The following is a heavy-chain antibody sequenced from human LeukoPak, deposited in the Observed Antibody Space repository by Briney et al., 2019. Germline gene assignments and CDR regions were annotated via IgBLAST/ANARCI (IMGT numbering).Heavy chain of an antibody. CDR1: GGSISSSSYY. CDR2: IFYTGST. J-gene: IGHJ4*02. V-gene: IGHV4-61*01. CDR3: ARRTSSNYVDF. D-gene: IGHD4-11*01. Sequence: SETLSLTCTVSGGSISSSSYYWSWIRQPPGKGLEWIGYIFYTGSTNYNPSLNGRVTISVDTSKNQFSLRLSSVTAADTAVYYCARRTSSNYVDFWGQGALVTVSS.